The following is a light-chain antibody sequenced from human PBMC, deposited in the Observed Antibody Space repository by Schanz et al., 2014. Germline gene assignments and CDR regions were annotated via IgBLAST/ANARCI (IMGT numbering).Light chain of an antibody. Sequence: EIVLTQSPGTLSLSPGDRATLSCRASQSVSSSYLAWYQQKPGQAPRLLICGASSRATGIPDRFSGSGSGTDFTLTISRLEPEDFAVYYCQQYGSSPPRYTFGQGTKLEIK. CDR1: QSVSSSY. CDR3: QQYGSSPPRYT. V-gene: IGKV3-20*01. CDR2: GAS. J-gene: IGKJ2*01.